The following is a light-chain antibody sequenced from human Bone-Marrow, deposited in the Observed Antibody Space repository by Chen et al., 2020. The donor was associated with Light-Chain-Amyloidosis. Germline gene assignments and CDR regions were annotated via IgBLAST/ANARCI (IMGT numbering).Light chain of an antibody. CDR3: AAWDDSLSGRVI. V-gene: IGLV1-47*01. CDR1: SSNIGSNY. J-gene: IGLJ2*01. Sequence: QSVLTQPPSASGTPGQRVPISCSGSSSNIGSNYVYWYQQLPGTAPKLFIYRNNQRPSGVPDRFSGSKSGTSASLAISGLRSEDEADYDCAAWDDSLSGRVIFGGGTKLIVL. CDR2: RNN.